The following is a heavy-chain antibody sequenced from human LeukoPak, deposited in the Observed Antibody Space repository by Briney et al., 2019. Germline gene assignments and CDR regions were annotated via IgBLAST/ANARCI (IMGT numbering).Heavy chain of an antibody. CDR1: GFTSSSSA. V-gene: IGHV1-58*01. J-gene: IGHJ4*02. CDR2: IVVGSGDT. Sequence: GTSVKVSCKTSGFTSSSSAVQWVRQARGQSLEWIGWIVVGSGDTDYAQKFQERVTITRDMSTSTAYMELNSLRFEDMAVYYCAAGVTANECWGQGTLVTVSS. CDR3: AAGVTANEC. D-gene: IGHD2-21*02.